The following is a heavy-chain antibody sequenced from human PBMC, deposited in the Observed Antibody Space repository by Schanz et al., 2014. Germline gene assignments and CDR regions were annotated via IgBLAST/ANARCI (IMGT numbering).Heavy chain of an antibody. V-gene: IGHV1-18*01. CDR1: GYAFTTYG. CDR2: ISAQTGDT. J-gene: IGHJ4*02. Sequence: QVQLVQSGAEVKKPGASVRVSCKVSGYAFTTYGISWVRQAPGQGPEFMGWISAQTGDTRYAQKMQGRVTMTRDVSSTTAFLELRSLRYDDTAVYYCARGSPENMIRGELDYWGQGTLVTVSA. D-gene: IGHD3-10*01. CDR3: ARGSPENMIRGELDY.